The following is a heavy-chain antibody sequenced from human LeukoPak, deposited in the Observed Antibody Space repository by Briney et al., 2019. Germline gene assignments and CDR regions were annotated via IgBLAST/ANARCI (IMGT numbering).Heavy chain of an antibody. Sequence: GESLKISCKGSGYSFTSYWIGWVRQMPGKGLEWMGIIYPGDSDTRYSPSFQGQVTISADKSISTAYLQWSSLKASDTAMYYCARRTTYYYDSSDHYYFEYWGQGTLVTVSS. CDR1: GYSFTSYW. CDR3: ARRTTYYYDSSDHYYFEY. CDR2: IYPGDSDT. V-gene: IGHV5-51*01. J-gene: IGHJ4*02. D-gene: IGHD3-22*01.